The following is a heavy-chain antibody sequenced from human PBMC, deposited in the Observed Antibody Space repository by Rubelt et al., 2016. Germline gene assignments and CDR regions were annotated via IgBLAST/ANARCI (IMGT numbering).Heavy chain of an antibody. CDR2: IYYSGST. CDR3: ARDLPYYYDSSGYYGDSVD. J-gene: IGHJ4*02. V-gene: IGHV4-39*07. Sequence: QVQLQESGPGLVKPSETLSLTCTVSGGSISSSSYYWGWIRQPPGKGLEWIGSIYYSGSTYYNPSLKGRVPISVDTSKNRFALKLSSVTAADTAVYYCARDLPYYYDSSGYYGDSVDWGQGTLVTVSS. CDR1: GGSISSSSYY. D-gene: IGHD3-22*01.